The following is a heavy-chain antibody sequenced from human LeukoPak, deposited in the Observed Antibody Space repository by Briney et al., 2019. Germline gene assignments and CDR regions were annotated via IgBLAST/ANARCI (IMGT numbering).Heavy chain of an antibody. CDR1: GGSFSGFY. CDR2: INHSGST. D-gene: IGHD4-17*01. J-gene: IGHJ4*02. V-gene: IGHV4-34*01. Sequence: SETLSLTCAVYGGSFSGFYWSWIRPPPGKGLEWIGEINHSGSTNYNPSLKSRVTISVDTSKNQFSLKLSSVTAADTAVYYCARGYDYGDYVSLVGFDYWGQGTLVTVSS. CDR3: ARGYDYGDYVSLVGFDY.